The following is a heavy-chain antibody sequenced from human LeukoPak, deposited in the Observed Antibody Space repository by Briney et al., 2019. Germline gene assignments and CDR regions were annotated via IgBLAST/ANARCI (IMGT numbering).Heavy chain of an antibody. Sequence: GGSLRLSCATSGFIFSNYAVNWVRQAPGKGLEWVSIISGSGDTTYYADSVKGRFTISRDNSKNTLYLQMNSLRAEDTAVYYCARTFVVVVAATPDYYYYYMDVWGKGTTVTISS. CDR1: GFIFSNYA. CDR3: ARTFVVVVAATPDYYYYYMDV. V-gene: IGHV3-23*01. D-gene: IGHD2-15*01. J-gene: IGHJ6*03. CDR2: ISGSGDTT.